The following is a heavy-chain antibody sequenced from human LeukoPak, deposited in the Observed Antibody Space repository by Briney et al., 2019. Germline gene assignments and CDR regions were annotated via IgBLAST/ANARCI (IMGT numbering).Heavy chain of an antibody. V-gene: IGHV3-74*01. CDR1: GFTFSSYG. J-gene: IGHJ4*02. Sequence: GGSLRLSCAASGFTFSSYGMHWVRQPPGKGLVWVSRIKSDGSSTRYADSVKGRFTISRDNAKNTLYLQMNSLRAEDTAVYYCARGGYCSSTGCSAEADYWGQGTLVTVSS. CDR3: ARGGYCSSTGCSAEADY. D-gene: IGHD2-2*01. CDR2: IKSDGSST.